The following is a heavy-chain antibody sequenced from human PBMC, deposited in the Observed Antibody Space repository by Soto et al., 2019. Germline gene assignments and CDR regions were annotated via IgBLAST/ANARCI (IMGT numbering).Heavy chain of an antibody. Sequence: PSETLSLTCTVSGGSISSGDYYWSWIRQPPGKGLEWIGYIYYSGSTYYNPSLKSRVTISVDTSKNQFSLKLSSVTAADTAVYYCARDRRGSGSYYNGRKAYNWFDPWGQGTLVTVSS. CDR3: ARDRRGSGSYYNGRKAYNWFDP. J-gene: IGHJ5*02. V-gene: IGHV4-30-4*01. CDR2: IYYSGST. CDR1: GGSISSGDYY. D-gene: IGHD3-10*01.